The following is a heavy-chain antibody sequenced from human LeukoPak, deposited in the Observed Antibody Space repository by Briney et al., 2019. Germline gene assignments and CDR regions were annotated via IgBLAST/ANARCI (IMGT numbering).Heavy chain of an antibody. CDR3: ARDRGGGSYYYYYGMEV. CDR1: GFTFSSYW. V-gene: IGHV3-7*01. CDR2: IKQDGSEK. D-gene: IGHD2-15*01. Sequence: PGGSLRLSCAASGFTFSSYWMSWVRQAPGKGLEWVANIKQDGSEKYYVDSVKGRFTISRDNAKNSLYLQMNSLRAEDTAVYYCARDRGGGSYYYYYGMEVWGQGTTVTVSS. J-gene: IGHJ6*02.